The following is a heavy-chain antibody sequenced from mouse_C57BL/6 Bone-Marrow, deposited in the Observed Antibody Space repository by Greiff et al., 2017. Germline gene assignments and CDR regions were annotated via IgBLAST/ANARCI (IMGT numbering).Heavy chain of an antibody. J-gene: IGHJ2*01. Sequence: QVQLQQSGPGLVQPSQSLSITCTVSGFSLTSYGVHWVRQSPGKGLEWLGVIWSGGSTDYNAAFISRLSISKDNSKSQVFFKMNSLQADDTAINYCACGYQFFDYWGQGTTLTVSS. V-gene: IGHV2-2*01. D-gene: IGHD2-2*01. CDR3: ACGYQFFDY. CDR1: GFSLTSYG. CDR2: IWSGGST.